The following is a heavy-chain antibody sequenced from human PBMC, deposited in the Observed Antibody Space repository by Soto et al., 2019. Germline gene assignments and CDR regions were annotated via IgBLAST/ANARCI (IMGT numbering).Heavy chain of an antibody. J-gene: IGHJ4*02. D-gene: IGHD3-22*01. Sequence: GGLLRLCCAVSGFNVGGYSVHWVRQARGKGLEWVSSISSSSSYIYYADSVKGRFTISRDNAKNSLYLQMNSLRAEDTAVYYCARGLYDSSGYHYFDYWGKGTLVTGSS. CDR1: GFNVGGYS. CDR3: ARGLYDSSGYHYFDY. V-gene: IGHV3-21*01. CDR2: ISSSSSYI.